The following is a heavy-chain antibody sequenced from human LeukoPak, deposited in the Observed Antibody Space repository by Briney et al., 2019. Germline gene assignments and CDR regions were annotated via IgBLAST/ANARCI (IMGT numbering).Heavy chain of an antibody. V-gene: IGHV1-46*03. Sequence: ASVKVSCKASGYTFTSYYMHWVRQAPGQGLEWMGIINPSGGSTSYAQKFQGRVTMTRDTSTSTVYMELSSRRSEDTAVYYCTRLSGDYWNYGGNFDSWGQGTLVTVSS. J-gene: IGHJ4*02. CDR2: INPSGGST. D-gene: IGHD1-7*01. CDR3: TRLSGDYWNYGGNFDS. CDR1: GYTFTSYY.